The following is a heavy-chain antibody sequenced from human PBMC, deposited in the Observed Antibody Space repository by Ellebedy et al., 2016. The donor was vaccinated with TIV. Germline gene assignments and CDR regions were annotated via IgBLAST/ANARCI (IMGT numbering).Heavy chain of an antibody. CDR2: IGDTAHNT. V-gene: IGHV3-23*01. J-gene: IGHJ6*02. CDR1: GFTFRNDW. D-gene: IGHD2-21*01. Sequence: GGSLRLSXAASGFTFRNDWMHWVRQAPGKGLEWVSGIGDTAHNTYYVDSVKGRFTISRDNSGNTLYLQMNSLRAEDTAVYYCAKARGSSVIDHNYFGMDVWGQGTTVTVSS. CDR3: AKARGSSVIDHNYFGMDV.